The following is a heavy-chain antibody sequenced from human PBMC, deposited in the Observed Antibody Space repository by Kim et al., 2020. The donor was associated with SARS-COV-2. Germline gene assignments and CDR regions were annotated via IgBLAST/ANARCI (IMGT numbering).Heavy chain of an antibody. Sequence: SETLSLTCTVSGGSISSGGYYWSWIRQHPGKGLEWIGYIYYSGSTYYNPSLKSRVTISVDTSKNQFSLKLSSVTAADTAVYYCARTTGSGSGSYYRGREDANWFDPWGQGTLVTVSS. D-gene: IGHD3-10*01. CDR3: ARTTGSGSGSYYRGREDANWFDP. J-gene: IGHJ5*02. CDR2: IYYSGST. V-gene: IGHV4-31*03. CDR1: GGSISSGGYY.